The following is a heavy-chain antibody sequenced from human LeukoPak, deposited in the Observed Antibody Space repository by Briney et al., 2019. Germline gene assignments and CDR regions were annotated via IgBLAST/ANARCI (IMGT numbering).Heavy chain of an antibody. CDR1: GFTFDDYA. J-gene: IGHJ3*02. D-gene: IGHD3-22*01. CDR3: AKSYYYDSSGYYLDAFDI. CDR2: ISRNSGSI. Sequence: GGSLRLSCAASGFTFDDYAVHWVRQAPGKGLEWVSGISRNSGSIGYADSVKGRFTISRDNAKNSLYLQMNSLRAEDTALYYCAKSYYYDSSGYYLDAFDIWGQGTMVTVSS. V-gene: IGHV3-9*01.